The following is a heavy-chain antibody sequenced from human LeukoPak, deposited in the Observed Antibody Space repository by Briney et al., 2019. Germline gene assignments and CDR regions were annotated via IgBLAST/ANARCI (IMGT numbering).Heavy chain of an antibody. CDR1: GGSISSGGYY. Sequence: SETLSLTCTVSGGSISSGGYYWSWIRQPPGKGLEWIGEINHSGSTNYNPSLKSRVTISVDTSRNQFSLKLSSVTAADTAVYYYASVNSSGWYGSGVVDYWGQGTLVTVSS. CDR3: ASVNSSGWYGSGVVDY. J-gene: IGHJ4*02. V-gene: IGHV4-39*07. CDR2: INHSGST. D-gene: IGHD6-19*01.